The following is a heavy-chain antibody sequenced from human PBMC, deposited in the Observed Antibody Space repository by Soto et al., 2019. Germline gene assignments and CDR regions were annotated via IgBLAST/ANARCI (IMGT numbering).Heavy chain of an antibody. J-gene: IGHJ4*02. D-gene: IGHD2-21*02. Sequence: QLHLVQSGAEVKKPGSSLKVSCKASGGTFSNSGISWVRQAPGQGLEWMGGIIPIFDTTNYAQKLQGRITIIADESTNAVDMELSNLISADTGVYYCARAPILVSVTLHENYFDSWGQGTLVTVSS. CDR3: ARAPILVSVTLHENYFDS. CDR1: GGTFSNSG. V-gene: IGHV1-69*01. CDR2: IIPIFDTT.